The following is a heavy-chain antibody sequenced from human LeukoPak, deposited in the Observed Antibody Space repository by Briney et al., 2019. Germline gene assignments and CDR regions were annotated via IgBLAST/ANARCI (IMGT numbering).Heavy chain of an antibody. CDR2: INHSGST. CDR1: GGSFSGYY. V-gene: IGHV4-34*01. J-gene: IGHJ4*02. D-gene: IGHD3-22*01. CDR3: ARRASITMIAYFDY. Sequence: SETLSLTCAVYGGSFSGYYWSWIPQPPGKGLEWIGEINHSGSTNYNPSLKSRVTISVDTSKNQFSLKLSSVTAADTAVYYCARRASITMIAYFDYWGQGTLVTVSS.